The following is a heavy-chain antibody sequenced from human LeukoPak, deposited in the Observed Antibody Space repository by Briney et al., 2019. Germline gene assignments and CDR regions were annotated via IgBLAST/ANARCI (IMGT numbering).Heavy chain of an antibody. J-gene: IGHJ2*01. CDR2: IYSGGST. CDR1: GFTVSSNY. Sequence: GGSLRLFCAASGFTVSSNYMSWVRQAPGKGLEWVSVIYSGGSTYYADSVKGRFTISRDNSKNTLYLQMNSLRAEDTAVYYCARDGGSSWYPYWYFDLWGRGTLVTVSS. V-gene: IGHV3-53*01. D-gene: IGHD6-13*01. CDR3: ARDGGSSWYPYWYFDL.